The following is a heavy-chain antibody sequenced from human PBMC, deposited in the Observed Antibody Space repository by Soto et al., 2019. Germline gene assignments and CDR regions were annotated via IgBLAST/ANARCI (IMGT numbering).Heavy chain of an antibody. Sequence: QVELVQSGAEVKKPGASVKVSCKAFGYTFTSYGITWVRQSPGQGLEWMGWISTSHGYTSYAQKVQGRVTMTRDTGTSTAYMELRSLRSDDTAVYYCVKDRDLSGRLSGYWGQGSLVTVSS. CDR2: ISTSHGYT. V-gene: IGHV1-18*01. J-gene: IGHJ4*02. CDR1: GYTFTSYG. CDR3: VKDRDLSGRLSGY. D-gene: IGHD1-26*01.